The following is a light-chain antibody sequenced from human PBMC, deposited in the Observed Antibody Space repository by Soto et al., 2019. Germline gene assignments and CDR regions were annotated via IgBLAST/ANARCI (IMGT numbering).Light chain of an antibody. V-gene: IGKV1-5*01. Sequence: DIQVTQSPSTLSASVGDRVTITCRASQSISKWLAWYQQKPRKAPKLLIYDASNLQSGVPSRLSGSGSGTALTLTISSLQPDDFPTYYCQQYNSYWTFGQGTKVDIK. J-gene: IGKJ1*01. CDR1: QSISKW. CDR3: QQYNSYWT. CDR2: DAS.